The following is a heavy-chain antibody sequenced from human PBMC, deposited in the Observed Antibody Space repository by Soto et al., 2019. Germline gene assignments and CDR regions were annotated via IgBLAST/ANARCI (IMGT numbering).Heavy chain of an antibody. Sequence: QVQLQESGPGLVKPSQTLSLTCTVSGGSISSGGYYWSWIRQHPGKGLEWIGYIDYSASTYYNPYRTSRVTTSVYTSTNPFSLTLSSVTAADTAVYYCARSSQSPVTTSDYWGQGTLVTVSS. V-gene: IGHV4-31*03. D-gene: IGHD4-17*01. CDR1: GGSISSGGYY. CDR3: ARSSQSPVTTSDY. J-gene: IGHJ4*02. CDR2: IDYSAST.